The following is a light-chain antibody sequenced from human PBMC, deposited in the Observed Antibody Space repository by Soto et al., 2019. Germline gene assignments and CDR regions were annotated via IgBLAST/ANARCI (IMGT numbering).Light chain of an antibody. J-gene: IGLJ3*02. CDR3: FSYAGTYTVV. Sequence: QSVLTQPRSVSGSPGQSVTISCTGTSSDVGGYNYVSWYQQHPAKAPKLLIYDVSKRPSGVPDRFSGSRSGNTASLTISGLQAEDEAEYYCFSYAGTYTVVLCGGTKVTVL. V-gene: IGLV2-11*01. CDR2: DVS. CDR1: SSDVGGYNY.